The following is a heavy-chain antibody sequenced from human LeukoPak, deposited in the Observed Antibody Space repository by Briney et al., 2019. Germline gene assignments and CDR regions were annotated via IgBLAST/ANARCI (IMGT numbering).Heavy chain of an antibody. CDR2: ISTNNGKT. Sequence: GASVKVSCKSSGYTFSSYGINWVRQAPGQGLEWVGWISTNNGKTTYAQKLQGRVTITTDKSTSTAYMELRSLRSDDTAVYYCTRGAVADPYNWFDPWGQGTLVTVSS. J-gene: IGHJ5*02. V-gene: IGHV1-18*01. CDR3: TRGAVADPYNWFDP. D-gene: IGHD6-13*01. CDR1: GYTFSSYG.